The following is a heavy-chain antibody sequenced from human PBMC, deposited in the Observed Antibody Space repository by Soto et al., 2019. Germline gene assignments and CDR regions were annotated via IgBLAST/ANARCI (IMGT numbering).Heavy chain of an antibody. Sequence: PGGSLRLSCAASGFTFSSYAMSWVRQAPGKGLEWVSAISGSGGSTYYADSVKGRFTISRDNSKNTLYLQMNSLRAEDTAVYYCAKAPAPGIAADRHQNWGQGTLVTVSS. V-gene: IGHV3-23*01. J-gene: IGHJ4*02. CDR3: AKAPAPGIAADRHQN. CDR1: GFTFSSYA. D-gene: IGHD6-13*01. CDR2: ISGSGGST.